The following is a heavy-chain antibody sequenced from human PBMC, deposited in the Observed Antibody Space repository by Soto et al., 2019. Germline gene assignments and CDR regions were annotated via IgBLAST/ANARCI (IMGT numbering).Heavy chain of an antibody. D-gene: IGHD2-15*01. V-gene: IGHV4-31*03. Sequence: QVQLQESGPGLVKPSQTLSLTCTVSGGSISSGGYYWSWIRQHPGKGLEWIGYIYYSGSTYYNPSLRSRVTISVDTSKNQFSLKLSSVTAGDTAVYYCARVRYCSGGSCYPRFDPWGQGTLVTVSS. CDR1: GGSISSGGYY. CDR2: IYYSGST. J-gene: IGHJ5*02. CDR3: ARVRYCSGGSCYPRFDP.